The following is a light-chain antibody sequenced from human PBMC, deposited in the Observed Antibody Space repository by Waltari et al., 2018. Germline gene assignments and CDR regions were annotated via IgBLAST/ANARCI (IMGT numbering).Light chain of an antibody. J-gene: IGKJ5*01. CDR2: GAS. Sequence: EIVMTQSPATLSVSPGERATPSCRASQTVSSNFACYQQKPGQAPRLLIYGASTRATGIPARFSGSGSGTEFTLTISSLQSEDFAVYYCQQYNNWITFGQGTRLEIK. CDR3: QQYNNWIT. V-gene: IGKV3-15*01. CDR1: QTVSSN.